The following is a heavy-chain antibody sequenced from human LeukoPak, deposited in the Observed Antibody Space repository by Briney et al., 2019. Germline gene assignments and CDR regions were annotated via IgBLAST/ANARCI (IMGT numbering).Heavy chain of an antibody. CDR1: GFTFSSYA. CDR3: ARGRWPPAAMVSDY. Sequence: GRSLRLSCAASGFTFSSYAMHWVRQAPGKGLEWVAVISYDGSNKYYADSVKGRFTISRDNSKNTLYLQMNSVRAEDTAVYYCARGRWPPAAMVSDYWGQGTLVTVSS. J-gene: IGHJ4*02. D-gene: IGHD2-2*01. V-gene: IGHV3-30-3*01. CDR2: ISYDGSNK.